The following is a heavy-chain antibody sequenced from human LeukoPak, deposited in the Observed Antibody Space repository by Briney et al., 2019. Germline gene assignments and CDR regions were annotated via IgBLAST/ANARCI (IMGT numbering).Heavy chain of an antibody. Sequence: GGSLRLSCAASGFTFSIYAMSWVRQAPGKGLQWVSSITSSGDGTYYADSVKGRFTISRDNSENLLYLQMNSLRVEDTAVYFCAKDRPNYYGSNGHYYRRDGDYWGQGALVTVSS. CDR3: AKDRPNYYGSNGHYYRRDGDY. CDR1: GFTFSIYA. CDR2: ITSSGDGT. V-gene: IGHV3-23*01. D-gene: IGHD3-22*01. J-gene: IGHJ4*02.